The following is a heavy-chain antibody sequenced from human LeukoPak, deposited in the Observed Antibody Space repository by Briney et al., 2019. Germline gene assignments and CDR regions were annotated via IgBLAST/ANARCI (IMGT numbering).Heavy chain of an antibody. V-gene: IGHV3-7*04. J-gene: IGHJ6*02. D-gene: IGHD6-13*01. CDR2: IKQDGSEE. Sequence: GGSLRLSCAASGFTFSSYWMSWVRQAPGKGLEWVANIKQDGSEEYYVDSVKGRFTISRDKAKNSLYLQMNSLRAEDTAVYYCARVVYQDYYYGMDVWGQGTTVTVSS. CDR3: ARVVYQDYYYGMDV. CDR1: GFTFSSYW.